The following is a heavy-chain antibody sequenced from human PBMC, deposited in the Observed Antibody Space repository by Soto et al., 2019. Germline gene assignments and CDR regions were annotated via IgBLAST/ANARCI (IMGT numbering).Heavy chain of an antibody. Sequence: EVQLLEFGGGLVQPGGSLRLSCAASGFAFSSSAMTWVRQAPGKGLEWVSSISASGGATFYTDSVKGRFTVSRHNSKNTLYLQMNSLRAEDTALYYCAKELSYNSGRPFDYWGQGTLVTVSS. V-gene: IGHV3-23*01. J-gene: IGHJ4*02. CDR3: AKELSYNSGRPFDY. CDR1: GFAFSSSA. CDR2: ISASGGAT. D-gene: IGHD3-10*01.